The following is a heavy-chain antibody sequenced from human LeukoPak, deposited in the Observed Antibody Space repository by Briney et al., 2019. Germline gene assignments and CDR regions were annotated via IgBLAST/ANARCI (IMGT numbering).Heavy chain of an antibody. CDR2: IYYSGST. Sequence: PSQTLSLTCTVSGGSISSGDYYWSWIRQPPGKGLEWIGYIYYSGSTYYNPSLKSRVTISVDTSKNQFSLKLSSVTAADTAVYYCARDKLYVAARPYYMDVWGKGTTVTVSS. V-gene: IGHV4-30-4*08. D-gene: IGHD6-6*01. CDR3: ARDKLYVAARPYYMDV. CDR1: GGSISSGDYY. J-gene: IGHJ6*03.